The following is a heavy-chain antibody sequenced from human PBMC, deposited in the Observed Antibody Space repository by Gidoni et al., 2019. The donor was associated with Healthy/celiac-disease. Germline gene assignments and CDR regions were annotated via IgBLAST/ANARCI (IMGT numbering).Heavy chain of an antibody. CDR1: GFTFDDYA. CDR3: AKGATYYYDSSGYSLDY. CDR2: ISWNSGSI. J-gene: IGHJ4*02. V-gene: IGHV3-9*01. Sequence: EVQLVESGGGLVQPGRSLRPSCAASGFTFDDYAMHWVRQAPGKGLEWVSGISWNSGSIGYADSVKGRFTISRDNAKNSLYLQMNSLRAEDTALYYCAKGATYYYDSSGYSLDYWGQGTLVTVSS. D-gene: IGHD3-22*01.